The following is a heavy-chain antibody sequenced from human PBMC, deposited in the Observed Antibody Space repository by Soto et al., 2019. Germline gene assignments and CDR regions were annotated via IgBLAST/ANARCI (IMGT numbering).Heavy chain of an antibody. J-gene: IGHJ4*02. CDR2: INPGSGVT. Sequence: ASVKVSCKASGYSFTKYHMHWVRQAPGQGLEWMGWINPGSGVTNQAQKFQCRVNMTRDTSITPTYMELNSLTSDDTAVYYCARVAGQKNARFDTWGQGALVTVSS. D-gene: IGHD1-1*01. CDR1: GYSFTKYH. V-gene: IGHV1-2*02. CDR3: ARVAGQKNARFDT.